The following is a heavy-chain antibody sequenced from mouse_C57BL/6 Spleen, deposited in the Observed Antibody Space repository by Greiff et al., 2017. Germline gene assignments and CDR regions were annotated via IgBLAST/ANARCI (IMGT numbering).Heavy chain of an antibody. D-gene: IGHD4-1*01. CDR2: IDPSDSYT. CDR3: ARGAGTRNYFGY. J-gene: IGHJ2*01. Sequence: QVQLQQPGAELVKPGASVKLSCKASGYTFTSYWLQWVKQRPGQGLEWIGEIDPSDSYTNYNQKFKGKATLTVDTSSSPAYMQLSSLTSEDSAVYYCARGAGTRNYFGYWGQGTTLTVSS. CDR1: GYTFTSYW. V-gene: IGHV1-50*01.